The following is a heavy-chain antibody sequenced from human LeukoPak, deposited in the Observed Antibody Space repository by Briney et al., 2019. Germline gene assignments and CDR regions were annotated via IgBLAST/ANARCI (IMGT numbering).Heavy chain of an antibody. D-gene: IGHD2-15*01. Sequence: ASVNVSCKASGYTFATLGITWVRQAPGQGLEWMGRISANNGDTKYAQKLQGRVTMTTDTSTSTAYMELRSLRSDDTAVYYCARGTPAAYWGQGTLVTVSS. CDR3: ARGTPAAY. J-gene: IGHJ4*02. CDR2: ISANNGDT. CDR1: GYTFATLG. V-gene: IGHV1-18*01.